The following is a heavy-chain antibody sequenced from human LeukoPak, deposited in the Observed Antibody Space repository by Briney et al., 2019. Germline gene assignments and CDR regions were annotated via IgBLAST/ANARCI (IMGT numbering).Heavy chain of an antibody. V-gene: IGHV1-69*06. J-gene: IGHJ4*02. Sequence: SVKVSCKASGGTFSSYAISWVRQAPGQGLEWMGGIIPIFGTANYAQKFQGRVTITADKSTSTAYMELSRLRSDDTAVYYCGRDERYDSSGYPFDYWGQGTLVTVSS. D-gene: IGHD3-22*01. CDR1: GGTFSSYA. CDR2: IIPIFGTA. CDR3: GRDERYDSSGYPFDY.